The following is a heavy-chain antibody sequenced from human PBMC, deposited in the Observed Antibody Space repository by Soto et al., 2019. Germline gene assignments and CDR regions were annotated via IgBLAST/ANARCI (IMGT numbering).Heavy chain of an antibody. D-gene: IGHD3-3*01. J-gene: IGHJ6*02. CDR3: ARAWKIEKFGVISMSKGLAV. Sequence: QVQLVEYGGGLVKAGGSLRLSCAASGFIFSDYYMTWIRQAPGKGLEWLSCSSNRDRSTYYADSVKDRFVVSKDNAKNLVYLQMNSLRAEDTAVYFCARAWKIEKFGVISMSKGLAVWGQGTTVTVSS. CDR2: SSNRDRST. CDR1: GFIFSDYY. V-gene: IGHV3-11*01.